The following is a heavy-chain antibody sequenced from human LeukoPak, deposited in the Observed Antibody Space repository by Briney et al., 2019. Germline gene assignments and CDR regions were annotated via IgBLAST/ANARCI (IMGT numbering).Heavy chain of an antibody. CDR2: IGGSDGNT. D-gene: IGHD1-26*01. CDR3: ARDEGGSYFRDY. V-gene: IGHV3-23*01. CDR1: GFTFRNYA. J-gene: IGHJ4*02. Sequence: GGSLRLSCAASGFTFRNYAMSWVRQAPGKGREWVSAIGGSDGNTYYADSVKGRFTISRDNFMNMLYLQMDSLRPQDTAIYYCARDEGGSYFRDYWGQGTLVTVSS.